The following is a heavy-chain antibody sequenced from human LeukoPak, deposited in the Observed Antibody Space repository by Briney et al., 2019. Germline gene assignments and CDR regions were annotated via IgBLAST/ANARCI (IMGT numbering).Heavy chain of an antibody. Sequence: PGGSLRLSCAASGFTFSSYEFNWLRQAPGKGLEWVSYISSSAISIYYADSVKGRFAISRDNAKNSLYLQMNSLSPEDTAVYYCARDPLHSSGYLYYFDYWGQGTLVTVSS. V-gene: IGHV3-48*03. D-gene: IGHD3-22*01. J-gene: IGHJ4*02. CDR3: ARDPLHSSGYLYYFDY. CDR1: GFTFSSYE. CDR2: ISSSAISI.